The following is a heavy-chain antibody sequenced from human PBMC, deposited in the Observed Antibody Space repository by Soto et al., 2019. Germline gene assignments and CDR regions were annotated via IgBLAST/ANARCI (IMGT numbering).Heavy chain of an antibody. J-gene: IGHJ4*02. CDR2: IFHSGST. V-gene: IGHV4-4*02. Sequence: SETLSLTCAVSGGSISSSNWWSWVRQPPGKGLEWIGEIFHSGSTDYNPSLKSRVTISVDKSKNQFSLKLSSVTAADTAVYYCARVKASGVNFDYWGQGTLVTVSS. D-gene: IGHD3-10*01. CDR1: GGSISSSNW. CDR3: ARVKASGVNFDY.